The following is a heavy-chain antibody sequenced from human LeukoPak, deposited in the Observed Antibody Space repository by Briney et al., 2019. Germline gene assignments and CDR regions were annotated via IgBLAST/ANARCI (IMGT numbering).Heavy chain of an antibody. V-gene: IGHV1-18*01. Sequence: ASVKVSCKASGYSFTSYGCNWVRQAPGQGLEWMGWMSAYNGKTNYAHSLQGRVTVTADTSTSTAYMELRSLRSEDTAVYYCAREVSPDYYDSSGIANFDYWGQGTLVTVSS. CDR3: AREVSPDYYDSSGIANFDY. CDR2: MSAYNGKT. D-gene: IGHD3-22*01. J-gene: IGHJ4*02. CDR1: GYSFTSYG.